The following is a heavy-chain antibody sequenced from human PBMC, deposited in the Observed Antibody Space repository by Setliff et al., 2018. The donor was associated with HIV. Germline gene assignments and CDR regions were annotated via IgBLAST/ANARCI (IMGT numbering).Heavy chain of an antibody. CDR1: GYTFTWYG. CDR3: ARDSESFRSGWYLGAHWFDP. Sequence: WASVKVSCKASGYTFTWYGIHWVRQALGQRLEWMGWINAGNGNTEYSQKFQGRMTITRDTSASTDYMELSSLRSEDTAVYYCARDSESFRSGWYLGAHWFDPWGQGTLVTVPQ. CDR2: INAGNGNT. J-gene: IGHJ5*02. D-gene: IGHD6-19*01. V-gene: IGHV1-3*01.